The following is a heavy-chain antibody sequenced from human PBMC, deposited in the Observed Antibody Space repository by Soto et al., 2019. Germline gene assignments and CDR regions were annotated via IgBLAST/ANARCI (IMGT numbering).Heavy chain of an antibody. CDR2: ISAYNGNT. CDR1: GYTFTSYG. V-gene: IGHV1-18*01. J-gene: IGHJ3*02. D-gene: IGHD2-2*01. Sequence: GASVKVSCKASGYTFTSYGISWVRQAPGQGLEWMGWISAYNGNTNYAQKLQGRVTMTTDTSTSTAYMELRSLRSDDTAVYYCARDLGYCSSTRCPGNAFDIWGQATMVTVSS. CDR3: ARDLGYCSSTRCPGNAFDI.